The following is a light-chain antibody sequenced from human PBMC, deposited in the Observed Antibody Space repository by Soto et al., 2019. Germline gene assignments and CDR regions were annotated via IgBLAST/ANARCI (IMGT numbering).Light chain of an antibody. CDR2: EVS. J-gene: IGLJ1*01. V-gene: IGLV2-8*01. CDR1: SSDVGGYNY. Sequence: QSALTQPPSASGSPGQSVTISCTGTSSDVGGYNYVSWYQQHPGKVPKLMIYEVSKRPSGVPDRFSGSKSGNTASLTVSRLQAGEEADYYCRSYAGNNTFVFGTGTKLTVL. CDR3: RSYAGNNTFV.